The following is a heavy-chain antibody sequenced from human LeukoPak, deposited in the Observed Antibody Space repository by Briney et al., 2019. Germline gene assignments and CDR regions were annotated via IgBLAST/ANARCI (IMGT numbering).Heavy chain of an antibody. CDR1: GFTLSSYA. CDR3: AKGGLQSSEWLPPLNY. D-gene: IGHD3-3*01. CDR2: ISGNTGST. Sequence: GGSLRLSCAASGFTLSSYAMSWVRQAPGNGLEWVSLISGNTGSTYYADSVKGRFTISRDITKNTLYLQMNSLRAEDTATYYCAKGGLQSSEWLPPLNYWGQGTLVTVSS. V-gene: IGHV3-23*01. J-gene: IGHJ4*02.